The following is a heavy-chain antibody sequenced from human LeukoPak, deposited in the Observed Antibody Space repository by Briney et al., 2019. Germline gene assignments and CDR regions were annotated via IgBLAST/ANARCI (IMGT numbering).Heavy chain of an antibody. CDR2: INPNSGGT. CDR1: GYTFTHYY. V-gene: IGHV1-2*02. D-gene: IGHD3-9*01. J-gene: IGHJ4*02. Sequence: ASVKVSCKASGYTFTHYYIHWVRQAPGQGLEWMGWINPNSGGTNYAQKFQGRVTMTRDTSISTAYMELSRLRSDDTAVYYCASPFRYFDWPFDYWGQGTLVTVSS. CDR3: ASPFRYFDWPFDY.